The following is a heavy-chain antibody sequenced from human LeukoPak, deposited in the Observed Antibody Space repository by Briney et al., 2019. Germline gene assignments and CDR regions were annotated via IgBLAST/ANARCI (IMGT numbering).Heavy chain of an antibody. CDR3: ARDSGYGTYDD. Sequence: PGGSLRLSCAAASGFSFSASWMKWVRPAPGKGLEWVASIKGDGRVTRYADSVKGRFTISRDNDKNPLFLQMNGLRAEDTAVYYCARDSGYGTYDDWGQGTLVTVSS. D-gene: IGHD6-25*01. CDR2: IKGDGRVT. V-gene: IGHV3-7*01. CDR1: GFSFSASW. J-gene: IGHJ4*02.